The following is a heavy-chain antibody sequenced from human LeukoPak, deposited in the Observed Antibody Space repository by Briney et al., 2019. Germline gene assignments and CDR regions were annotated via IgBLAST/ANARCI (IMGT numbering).Heavy chain of an antibody. CDR2: ISAYNGET. CDR3: ARVGMWIGWSLEL. CDR1: GYTFRSYG. V-gene: IGHV1-18*01. D-gene: IGHD5-12*01. Sequence: ASVKVSCKASGYTFRSYGLSWVRQAPGQGLEWLGWISAYNGETRYEQNFQGRVTLTKDTSTTTAYMELRSLRSDDTAVYYCARVGMWIGWSLELWGRGTLVTVSS. J-gene: IGHJ2*01.